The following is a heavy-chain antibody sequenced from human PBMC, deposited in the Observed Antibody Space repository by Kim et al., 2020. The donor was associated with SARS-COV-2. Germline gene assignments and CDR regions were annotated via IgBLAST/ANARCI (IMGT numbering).Heavy chain of an antibody. CDR3: ARRPSGIDW. CDR2: IDASGSA. D-gene: IGHD3-10*01. V-gene: IGHV4-34*01. CDR1: SGSFRGNY. Sequence: SETLSLTCAVYSGSFRGNYWNWIRQSPGMGLEWIGEIDASGSANYNPSLKSRLTLSVDTSKNQFSLKLRSVTAADTAIYYCARRPSGIDWWGPGTPVTV. J-gene: IGHJ4*01.